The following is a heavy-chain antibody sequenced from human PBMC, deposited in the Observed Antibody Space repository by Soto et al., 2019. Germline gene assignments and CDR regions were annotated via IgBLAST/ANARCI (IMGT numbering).Heavy chain of an antibody. CDR3: AKGESGSYYVY. V-gene: IGHV3-30*18. J-gene: IGHJ4*02. CDR2: ISYDGSNK. Sequence: PGGSLRLSCAASGFTFSSYVMHWVRQAPGKGLEWVAVISYDGSNKYYADSVKGRFTISRDNSKNTLYLQMNSLRAEDTAVYYCAKGESGSYYVYWGQGTMVTVSS. D-gene: IGHD1-26*01. CDR1: GFTFSSYV.